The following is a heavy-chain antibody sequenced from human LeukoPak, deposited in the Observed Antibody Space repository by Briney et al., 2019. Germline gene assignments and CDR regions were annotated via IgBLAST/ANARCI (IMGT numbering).Heavy chain of an antibody. CDR2: IKQDGSET. Sequence: GGSLRLSCAASGFTFSSYWMSWVRQAPGKGLEWVANIKQDGSETYYVDSVKGRFTISRDNAKNSLYLQMNSLRAEDTAVYYCARALFGLPQYSSSWYDFPSYYYYYYGMDVWGQGTTVTVSS. CDR1: GFTFSSYW. J-gene: IGHJ6*02. D-gene: IGHD6-13*01. V-gene: IGHV3-7*01. CDR3: ARALFGLPQYSSSWYDFPSYYYYYYGMDV.